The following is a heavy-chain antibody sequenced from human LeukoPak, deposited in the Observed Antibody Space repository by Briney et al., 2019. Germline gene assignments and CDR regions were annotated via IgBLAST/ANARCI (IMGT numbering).Heavy chain of an antibody. CDR1: GFTVSSNY. J-gene: IGHJ3*02. CDR2: IYSGGST. D-gene: IGHD3-22*01. V-gene: IGHV3-53*01. Sequence: GGSLRLSCAASGFTVSSNYMSWVRQAPGKGLEWVSVIYSGGSTYYADSVKGRFTISRDNSKNTLCLQMNSLRAEDTAVYYCASNLLSSRIVVATAGAFDIWGQGTMVTVSS. CDR3: ASNLLSSRIVVATAGAFDI.